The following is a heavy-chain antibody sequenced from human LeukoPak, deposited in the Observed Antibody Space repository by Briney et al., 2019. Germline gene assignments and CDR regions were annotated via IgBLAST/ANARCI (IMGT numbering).Heavy chain of an antibody. CDR3: ARLSFGSEDY. D-gene: IGHD3-10*01. V-gene: IGHV1-18*01. CDR2: ISAYNGTT. CDR1: GYPFTSSV. Sequence: DSVKLSCKTAGYPFTSSVISWVRQSPGHELKWMGWISAYNGTTNYAQKLQGRVTVTTDTSTRTAYMELRSLRSDYSAVYYCARLSFGSEDYWGQGTLVTVSS. J-gene: IGHJ4*02.